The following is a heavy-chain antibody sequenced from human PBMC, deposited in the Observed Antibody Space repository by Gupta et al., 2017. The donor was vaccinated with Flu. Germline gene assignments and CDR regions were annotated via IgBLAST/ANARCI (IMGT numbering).Heavy chain of an antibody. V-gene: IGHV3-23*01. D-gene: IGHD1-7*01. Sequence: EVQLLASGGGLVQPGGSLRLYCAASGLTFSSYAMSWVRQPPGKGLEWVSGLSGDGGSTYYADSVKGRFTISRDNSKNTLYLKMNSLRAEDTAVYYCAKEGNNWNYVRYFDCWGQGTLVTVSS. CDR3: AKEGNNWNYVRYFDC. CDR2: LSGDGGST. CDR1: GLTFSSYA. J-gene: IGHJ4*02.